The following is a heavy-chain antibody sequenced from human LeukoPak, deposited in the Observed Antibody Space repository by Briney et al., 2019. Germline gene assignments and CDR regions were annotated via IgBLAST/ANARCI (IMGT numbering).Heavy chain of an antibody. CDR1: GYSFTSYW. J-gene: IGHJ4*02. CDR2: IYPGDSDT. Sequence: GESLKISCKGSGYSFTSYWIGWVRQMPGKGLEWMGIIYPGDSDTRYSPSFQGQVTISADKPISTAYLQWSSLKASDTAMYYCARLLTHCSGGSCYSYHFDYWGQGTLVTVSS. V-gene: IGHV5-51*01. CDR3: ARLLTHCSGGSCYSYHFDY. D-gene: IGHD2-15*01.